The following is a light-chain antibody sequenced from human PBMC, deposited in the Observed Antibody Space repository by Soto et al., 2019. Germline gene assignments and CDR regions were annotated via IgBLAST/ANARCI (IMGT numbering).Light chain of an antibody. Sequence: DIQMTQSPSSVSASVGDRVTITCRASQGISSWLAWYPQKPGKAPKLLIYTVSSLQIGVPSRFSGSVSGKDFTLTVSSLQPEDFATYYCQQANSFPHTFGGGTKVDIK. CDR2: TVS. V-gene: IGKV1-12*01. J-gene: IGKJ4*01. CDR1: QGISSW. CDR3: QQANSFPHT.